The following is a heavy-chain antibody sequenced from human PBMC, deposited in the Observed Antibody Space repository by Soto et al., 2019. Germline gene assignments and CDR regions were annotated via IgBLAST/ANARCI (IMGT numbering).Heavy chain of an antibody. CDR1: GFTFSSYG. D-gene: IGHD2-15*01. Sequence: EVQLLESGGGLVQPGGSLRLSCAASGFTFSSYGMSWVRQAPGKGLEWVSAISGSGGSTFYADSVKGRFTISRDNSKNTLYLQMNSLRAEDTAVYYCARGREMATPIDAFDIWGQGTMVTVSS. J-gene: IGHJ3*02. V-gene: IGHV3-23*01. CDR3: ARGREMATPIDAFDI. CDR2: ISGSGGST.